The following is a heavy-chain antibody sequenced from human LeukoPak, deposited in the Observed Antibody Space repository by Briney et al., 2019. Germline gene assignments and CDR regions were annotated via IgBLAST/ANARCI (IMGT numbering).Heavy chain of an antibody. CDR3: ARRSRATYYYDSSGYYYEGFDDAFDI. CDR1: GYTFTGYY. J-gene: IGHJ3*02. D-gene: IGHD3-22*01. Sequence: GASVKVSCKASGYTFTGYYMHWVRQAPGQGLEWMGWINPNSGGTNYAQKFQGRVTMTTDTSTSTAYMELRSLRSDDTAVYYCARRSRATYYYDSSGYYYEGFDDAFDIWGQGTMVTVSS. V-gene: IGHV1-2*02. CDR2: INPNSGGT.